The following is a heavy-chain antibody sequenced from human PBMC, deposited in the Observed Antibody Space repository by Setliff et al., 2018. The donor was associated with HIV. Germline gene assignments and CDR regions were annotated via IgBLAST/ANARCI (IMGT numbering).Heavy chain of an antibody. CDR3: ARGADYYDTSDSGEDAFDI. CDR1: GGTFSSYA. Sequence: SVKVSCKASGGTFSSYAISWVRQAPGQGLEWMGGIIPIFCTANYAQKFQGRVTITADESTSTAYMELSSLRSEDTAVYYCARGADYYDTSDSGEDAFDIWGQGTMVTVSS. V-gene: IGHV1-69*13. J-gene: IGHJ3*02. CDR2: IIPIFCTA. D-gene: IGHD3-22*01.